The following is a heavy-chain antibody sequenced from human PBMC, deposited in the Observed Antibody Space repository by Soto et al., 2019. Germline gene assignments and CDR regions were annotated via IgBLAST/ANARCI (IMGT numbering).Heavy chain of an antibody. CDR3: ASSRIAVAGDTFDY. Sequence: SETLSLTCTVSGGSISSYYWSWIRQPPGKGLEWIGYIYYSGSTNYNPSLKSRVTISVDTSKNQFSLKLSSVTAADTAVYYCASSRIAVAGDTFDYWGQGTLVTVS. J-gene: IGHJ4*02. V-gene: IGHV4-59*08. D-gene: IGHD6-19*01. CDR2: IYYSGST. CDR1: GGSISSYY.